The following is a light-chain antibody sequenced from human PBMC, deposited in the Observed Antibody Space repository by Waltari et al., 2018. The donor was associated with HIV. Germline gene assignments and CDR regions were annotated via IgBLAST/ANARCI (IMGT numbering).Light chain of an antibody. CDR3: AAWDDSLNAV. CDR1: NSNIATNT. Sequence: QSVLTQPPSASGTPGQRVTISCSGSNSNIATNTVNWYQQLPGTAPKLLIYSNSRRPSGVPDRFSGSKSGTSASLAIGGLQAEDEADYYCAAWDDSLNAVFGGGTKLTVL. CDR2: SNS. V-gene: IGLV1-44*01. J-gene: IGLJ2*01.